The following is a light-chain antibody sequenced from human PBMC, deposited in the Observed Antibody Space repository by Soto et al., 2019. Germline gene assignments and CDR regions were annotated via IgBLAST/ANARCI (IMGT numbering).Light chain of an antibody. J-gene: IGKJ4*01. CDR2: GAS. CDR1: QSVSSY. CDR3: QQYNNWLT. V-gene: IGKV3-15*01. Sequence: EIVMTQSPATLSVSPGERATLSCRASQSVSSYLAWYQQKPGQAPRLLIYGASTRATGIPARFSGSGSGTEFTLTISSLKSEDFAVYDCQQYNNWLTFGGGTKVDIK.